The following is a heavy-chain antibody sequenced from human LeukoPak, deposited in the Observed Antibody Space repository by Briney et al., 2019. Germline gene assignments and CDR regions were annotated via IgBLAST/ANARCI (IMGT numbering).Heavy chain of an antibody. CDR2: ITWDAGST. D-gene: IGHD6-13*01. Sequence: PGGSLRLSCAASGFTFDDYAMHWVRQAPGKGLEWFSLITWDAGSTYYADSVKGRFTISRDNSKNSLYLQMNSLRAEDTALYYCAKGTSSWHEFDYWGQGTLVTVSS. CDR1: GFTFDDYA. J-gene: IGHJ4*02. V-gene: IGHV3-43D*03. CDR3: AKGTSSWHEFDY.